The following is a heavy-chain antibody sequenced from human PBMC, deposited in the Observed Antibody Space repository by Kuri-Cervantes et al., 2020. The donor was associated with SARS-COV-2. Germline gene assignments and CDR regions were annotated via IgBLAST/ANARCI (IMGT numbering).Heavy chain of an antibody. Sequence: GESLKISCAASGFTFSSYEMHWVRQAPGKGLEWVSYISSSGSTIYYADSVKGRFTISRDNAKNSLYLQMNSLRDEDTAVYYCAREGYYDSSGYFDYWGQGTLVTVSS. CDR2: ISSSGSTI. J-gene: IGHJ4*02. CDR3: AREGYYDSSGYFDY. V-gene: IGHV3-48*03. D-gene: IGHD3-22*01. CDR1: GFTFSSYE.